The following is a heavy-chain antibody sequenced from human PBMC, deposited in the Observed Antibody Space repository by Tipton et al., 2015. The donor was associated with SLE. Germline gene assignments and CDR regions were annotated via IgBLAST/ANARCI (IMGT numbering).Heavy chain of an antibody. V-gene: IGHV4-61*01. J-gene: IGHJ5*02. Sequence: TLSLTCTVSGGSISSGSYYWSWIRQPPGKGLEWIGYIYYSGSTNYNPSLKSRVTISVDTSKNQFSLKLSSVTAADTAVYYCARQSGSSSRYNWFDPWGQGTLVTVSS. D-gene: IGHD6-6*01. CDR1: GGSISSGSYY. CDR3: ARQSGSSSRYNWFDP. CDR2: IYYSGST.